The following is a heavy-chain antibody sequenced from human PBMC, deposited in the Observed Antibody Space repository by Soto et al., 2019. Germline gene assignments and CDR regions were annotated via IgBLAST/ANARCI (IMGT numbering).Heavy chain of an antibody. CDR2: IYDTGST. J-gene: IGHJ5*02. CDR3: ARCPIDHNWFDP. V-gene: IGHV4-59*01. D-gene: IGHD3-9*01. Sequence: PSETLSLTCIVSGSDITTYYWSWLRQSPGKGLEWIGHIYDTGSTSYNPSLKSRVTISVDTSKKQFSLRLSAVTAADTAVYYCARCPIDHNWFDPWGQGTLVTVSS. CDR1: GSDITTYY.